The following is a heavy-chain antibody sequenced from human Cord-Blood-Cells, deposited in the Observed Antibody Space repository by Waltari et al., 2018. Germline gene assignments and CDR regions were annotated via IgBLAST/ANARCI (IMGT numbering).Heavy chain of an antibody. Sequence: QLQLQESGPGLVKPSETLSLTCTVSGGSISSSSYYWGWIRQPPGKGLEWIGSIYYSGSTYYNPAIKSRVTISVDTSKNQFSLKLSSVTAADTAVYYCARPIEYSSSYYFDYWGQGTLVTVSS. J-gene: IGHJ4*02. CDR2: IYYSGST. V-gene: IGHV4-39*01. CDR1: GGSISSSSYY. D-gene: IGHD6-6*01. CDR3: ARPIEYSSSYYFDY.